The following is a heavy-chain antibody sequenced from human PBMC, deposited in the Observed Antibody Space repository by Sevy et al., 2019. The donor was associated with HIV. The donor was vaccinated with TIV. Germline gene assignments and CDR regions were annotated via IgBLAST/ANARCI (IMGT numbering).Heavy chain of an antibody. CDR1: GGSFSSYD. CDR3: ARWRGTRVTMIVVVTTGYFDN. CDR2: INHSGTT. J-gene: IGHJ4*03. D-gene: IGHD3-22*01. Sequence: SETLSLTCAVYGGSFSSYDWSWIRQPPGKGLEWIGEINHSGTTNYNPSLKNRFTISLDTSKNQFSLKLTSVTAADTAVYYCARWRGTRVTMIVVVTTGYFDNWGQGTLVTVSS. V-gene: IGHV4-34*01.